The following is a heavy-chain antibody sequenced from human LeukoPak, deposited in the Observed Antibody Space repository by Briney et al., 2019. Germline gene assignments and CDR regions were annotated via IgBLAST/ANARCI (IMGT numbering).Heavy chain of an antibody. Sequence: GASVKVSCKASGYTFTSYYMHWVRQAPGQGLEWMGWINPNSGGTNYAQKFQGRVTMTRDTSISTAYMELNRLRSDDTAVYYCARAHVTTGPDYWGQGTLVTVSS. CDR3: ARAHVTTGPDY. CDR1: GYTFTSYY. D-gene: IGHD1-1*01. CDR2: INPNSGGT. V-gene: IGHV1-2*02. J-gene: IGHJ4*02.